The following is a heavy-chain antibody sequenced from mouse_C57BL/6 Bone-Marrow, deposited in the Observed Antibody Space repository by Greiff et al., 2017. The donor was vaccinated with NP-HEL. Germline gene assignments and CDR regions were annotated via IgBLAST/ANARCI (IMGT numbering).Heavy chain of an antibody. CDR1: GYAFSSSW. CDR3: ARGLPPMDY. V-gene: IGHV1-82*01. CDR2: IYPGDGDT. J-gene: IGHJ4*01. Sequence: QVQLKESGPELVKPGASVKISCKASGYAFSSSWMNWVKQRPGKGLEWIGRIYPGDGDTNYNGKFKGKATLTADKSSSTAYMQLSSLTSEDSAVYFCARGLPPMDYWGQGTSVTVSS. D-gene: IGHD2-1*01.